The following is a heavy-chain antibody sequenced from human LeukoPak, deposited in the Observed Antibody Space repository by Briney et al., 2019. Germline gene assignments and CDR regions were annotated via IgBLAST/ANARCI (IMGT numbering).Heavy chain of an antibody. V-gene: IGHV3-23*01. J-gene: IGHJ5*01. CDR3: AKDAVGGSGRINWFDS. D-gene: IGHD3-10*01. CDR2: ITGIDGST. Sequence: GGSLRLSCATSGFTFASYAMTWVRQAPGKGLEWVSGITGIDGSTYYADSVKGRFTISRDNSKNTLYLQMNSLRGEDTAAYYCAKDAVGGSGRINWFDSWGQGTLVTVSS. CDR1: GFTFASYA.